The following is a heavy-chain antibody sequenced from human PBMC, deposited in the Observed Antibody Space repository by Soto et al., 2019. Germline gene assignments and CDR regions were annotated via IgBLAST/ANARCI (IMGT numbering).Heavy chain of an antibody. CDR3: ASLKQWLYFNY. J-gene: IGHJ4*02. CDR2: IYYSGST. V-gene: IGHV4-39*01. CDR1: GGSIRSSSYY. Sequence: SETLSLTFTVSGGSIRSSSYYGGCIRQPPGKGLEWIGSIYYSGSTYYNTSLKSRVTISVDTSKNQFSLKLSSVNAADTDVYYCASLKQWLYFNYWGQGALVPVYS. D-gene: IGHD6-19*01.